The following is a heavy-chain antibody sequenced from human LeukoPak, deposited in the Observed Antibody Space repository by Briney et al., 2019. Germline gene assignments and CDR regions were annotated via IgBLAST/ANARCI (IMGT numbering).Heavy chain of an antibody. CDR2: ISGSGGST. Sequence: AGGSLRLSRAASGFTFSSYAMSWVRQAPGKGLEWVSAISGSGGSTYYADSVKGRFTISRDNSKNTLYLQMNSLRAEDTAVYYCAKGQTLAVAGMIYWGQGTLVTVSS. CDR1: GFTFSSYA. CDR3: AKGQTLAVAGMIY. J-gene: IGHJ4*02. V-gene: IGHV3-23*01. D-gene: IGHD6-19*01.